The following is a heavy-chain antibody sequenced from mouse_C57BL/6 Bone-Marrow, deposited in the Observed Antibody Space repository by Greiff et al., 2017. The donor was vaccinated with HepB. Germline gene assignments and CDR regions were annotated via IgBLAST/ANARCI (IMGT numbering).Heavy chain of an antibody. CDR2: INPSTGGT. V-gene: IGHV1-42*01. CDR3: ARYYYGSKGFWFAY. D-gene: IGHD1-1*01. CDR1: GYSFTGYY. J-gene: IGHJ3*01. Sequence: VQLQQSGPELVKPGASVKISCKASGYSFTGYYMNWVKQSPEKSLEWIGEINPSTGGTTYNQKFKAKATLTVDKSSITAYMQLKSLTSEDSAVYYCARYYYGSKGFWFAYWGQGTLVTVSA.